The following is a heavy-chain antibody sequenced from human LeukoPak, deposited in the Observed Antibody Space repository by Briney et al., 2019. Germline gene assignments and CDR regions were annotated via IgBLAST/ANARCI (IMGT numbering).Heavy chain of an antibody. CDR2: IYYSGST. V-gene: IGHV4-39*01. CDR1: GGSISSSSYY. CDR3: ARGRTTAFDY. J-gene: IGHJ4*02. D-gene: IGHD4-17*01. Sequence: SETLSLTCTVSGGSISSSSYYWGWIRQPPGKGLEWIGSIYYSGSTYYNPSLKSRVTISVDTSKNQFSLKLSSVTAADTAVYYCARGRTTAFDYRGQGTLVTVSS.